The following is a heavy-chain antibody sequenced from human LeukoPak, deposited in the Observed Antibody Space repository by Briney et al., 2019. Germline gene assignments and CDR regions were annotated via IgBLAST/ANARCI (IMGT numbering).Heavy chain of an antibody. CDR2: ISYDGSNK. V-gene: IGHV3-30*18. D-gene: IGHD2-2*01. J-gene: IGHJ4*02. Sequence: GGSLTLSCAASGFTYSRYRMHWVRQAPGKALEGVAVISYDGSNKYYADSVKGRVTISRDNSNNTLYLQMNSLRAEDTAVYYCAKCVLRYCSSTSCIGELDYWGQGTLVTVSS. CDR3: AKCVLRYCSSTSCIGELDY. CDR1: GFTYSRYR.